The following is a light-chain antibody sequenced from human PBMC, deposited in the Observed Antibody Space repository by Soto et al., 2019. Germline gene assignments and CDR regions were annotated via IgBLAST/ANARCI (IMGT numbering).Light chain of an antibody. CDR2: KAS. Sequence: DIQMTQSPSTLSGSVGGRVTITCPASQTISSWLAWYRQKPGKAPKLVSYKASTLKSGVPSRFSGSGSGTEFTLTISCLQPDDFATYYCQHYNSYSEAFGQGTKVDIK. CDR1: QTISSW. CDR3: QHYNSYSEA. V-gene: IGKV1-5*03. J-gene: IGKJ1*01.